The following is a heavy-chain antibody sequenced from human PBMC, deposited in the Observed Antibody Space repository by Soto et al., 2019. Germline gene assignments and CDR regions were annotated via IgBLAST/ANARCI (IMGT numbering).Heavy chain of an antibody. CDR1: GFTFTSSA. Sequence: GASVKVSCKASGFTFTSSAVQWVRQARGQRLEWIGWIVVGSGNTNYAQKFQERVTITRDMSTSTAYMELSGLTSDDTAVYYCATTQYHGDYDLDYWGQGTLVTVSS. CDR3: ATTQYHGDYDLDY. D-gene: IGHD4-17*01. V-gene: IGHV1-58*01. CDR2: IVVGSGNT. J-gene: IGHJ4*02.